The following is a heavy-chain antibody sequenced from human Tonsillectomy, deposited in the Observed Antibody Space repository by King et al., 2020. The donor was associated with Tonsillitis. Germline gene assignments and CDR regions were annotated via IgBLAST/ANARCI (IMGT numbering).Heavy chain of an antibody. V-gene: IGHV3-33*08. CDR2: IWYDGSNK. Sequence: VQLVESGGGVVQPGRSLRLSCTVSGFTFSNYVMHWVRQAPGKGLEWVAIIWYDGSNKNYADSVRGRFTISRDNSKNTLYLLMNSLRAEDTAVYYCVRVFFYGSEAYPFDYWGQGTLVTVSS. J-gene: IGHJ4*02. D-gene: IGHD3-10*01. CDR3: VRVFFYGSEAYPFDY. CDR1: GFTFSNYV.